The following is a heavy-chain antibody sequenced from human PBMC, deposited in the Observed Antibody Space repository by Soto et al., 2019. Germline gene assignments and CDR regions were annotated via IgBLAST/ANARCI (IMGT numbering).Heavy chain of an antibody. CDR3: ARDLEWSYSNYYYYGMDV. CDR1: GFTFSDYY. Sequence: QVQLVESGGGLVKPGGSLRLSCAASGFTFSDYYMSWIRQAPGKGLEWVSYISSSGSTIYYADSVKGRFTISRDNAKNSLYLQMSSLRAEDTAVYYCARDLEWSYSNYYYYGMDVWGQGTTVTVSS. D-gene: IGHD6-13*01. V-gene: IGHV3-11*01. CDR2: ISSSGSTI. J-gene: IGHJ6*02.